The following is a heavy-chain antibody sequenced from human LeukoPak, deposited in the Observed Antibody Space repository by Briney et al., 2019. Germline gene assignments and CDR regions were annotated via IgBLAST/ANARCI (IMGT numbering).Heavy chain of an antibody. J-gene: IGHJ4*02. CDR3: ARSRYDSGTYALEE. Sequence: PSETLSLTCSVSGGSVSSTTYYWGWIRQPPGKGLEWIGSISYGGSTYYNPSLKSRLTISVVTSKNQFSLELSSVTAADTAVYFCARSRYDSGTYALEEWGQGTLVTVSS. V-gene: IGHV4-39*01. D-gene: IGHD3-10*01. CDR1: GGSVSSTTYY. CDR2: ISYGGST.